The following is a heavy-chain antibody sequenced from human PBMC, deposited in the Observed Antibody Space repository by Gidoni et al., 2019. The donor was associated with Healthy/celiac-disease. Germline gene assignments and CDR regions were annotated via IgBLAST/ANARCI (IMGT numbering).Heavy chain of an antibody. J-gene: IGHJ6*03. Sequence: QVQLQQWGAGLLKPSETLSLTCAVYGGSFSGYYWSWIRQPPGKGLEWIGEINHSGSTNYNPSLKSRVTISVDTSKNQFSLKLSSVTAADTAVYYCARGWGPRSSGPYYYYYMDVWGKGTTVTVSS. CDR2: INHSGST. CDR1: GGSFSGYY. CDR3: ARGWGPRSSGPYYYYYMDV. D-gene: IGHD3-22*01. V-gene: IGHV4-34*01.